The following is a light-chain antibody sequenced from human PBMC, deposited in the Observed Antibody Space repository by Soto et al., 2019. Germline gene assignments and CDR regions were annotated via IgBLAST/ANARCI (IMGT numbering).Light chain of an antibody. CDR1: SSDVGGYNH. CDR3: SSYTSSSTYV. CDR2: EVS. V-gene: IGLV2-14*01. J-gene: IGLJ1*01. Sequence: QSALTQPASVSGSPGQSITISCTGTSSDVGGYNHVSWYQQHPGKAPKLMIYEVSNRPSGVSNRFSGSKSDNTASLTISGLQAEDEADYYCSSYTSSSTYVFGTGTKLTVL.